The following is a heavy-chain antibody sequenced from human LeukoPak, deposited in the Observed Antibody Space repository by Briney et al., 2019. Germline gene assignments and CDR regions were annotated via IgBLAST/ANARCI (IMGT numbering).Heavy chain of an antibody. D-gene: IGHD3-16*01. Sequence: SETLSLTCTVSGGSISSSSYYWGWIRQPPGKGLEWIGSIYYSGSTYYNPSLKSRVTISVDTSKNQFSLKLSSVTAADTAVYYCAPFLLRGAYFVYWGQGTLVTVSS. CDR3: APFLLRGAYFVY. CDR1: GGSISSSSYY. CDR2: IYYSGST. V-gene: IGHV4-39*01. J-gene: IGHJ4*02.